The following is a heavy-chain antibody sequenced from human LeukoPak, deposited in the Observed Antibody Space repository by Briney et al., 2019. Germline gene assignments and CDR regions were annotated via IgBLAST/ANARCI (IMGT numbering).Heavy chain of an antibody. CDR3: ARDRGYYDSSGPRGWFDP. CDR1: GFTFSDYY. D-gene: IGHD3-22*01. J-gene: IGHJ5*02. CDR2: ISSSGSTI. V-gene: IGHV3-11*01. Sequence: GSLRLSCAASGFTFSDYYMSWIRQAPGKGLEWVSYISSSGSTIYYADSVKGRFTISRDNAKNSLYLQMNSLRAEDTAVYYCARDRGYYDSSGPRGWFDPWGQGTLVTVSS.